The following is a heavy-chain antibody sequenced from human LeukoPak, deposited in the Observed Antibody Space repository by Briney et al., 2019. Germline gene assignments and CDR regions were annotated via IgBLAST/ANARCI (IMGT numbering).Heavy chain of an antibody. D-gene: IGHD5-18*01. Sequence: KPSETVSLTCPLSGSFTSITSACCGWLRQPPGKGLELFGSIDDRKNTYTNPSLKSPATMSADTSKNQFSLTLGSVSATDTAVYYCVSPRGFSHGYFDYWGQGTLVTVSP. CDR1: GSFTSITSAC. V-gene: IGHV4-39*01. J-gene: IGHJ4*02. CDR3: VSPRGFSHGYFDY. CDR2: IDDRKNT.